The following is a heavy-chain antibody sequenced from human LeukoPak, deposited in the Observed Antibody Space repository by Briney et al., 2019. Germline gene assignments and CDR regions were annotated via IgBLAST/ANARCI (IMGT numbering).Heavy chain of an antibody. CDR1: GFTFSPYS. CDR2: ISSSSSTI. Sequence: GGSLRLSCAASGFTFSPYSMNWVRQAPGKGLEWVSYISSSSSTIYYADSVKGRFTISRDNAKNSLYLRMNSLRDEDTAVYYCARGRYFDWLDYWGQGTLVTVSS. J-gene: IGHJ4*02. D-gene: IGHD3-9*01. CDR3: ARGRYFDWLDY. V-gene: IGHV3-48*02.